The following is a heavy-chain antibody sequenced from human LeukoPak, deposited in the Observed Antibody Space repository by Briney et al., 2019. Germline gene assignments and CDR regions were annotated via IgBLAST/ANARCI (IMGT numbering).Heavy chain of an antibody. J-gene: IGHJ3*02. CDR3: AGEDNSSGYRPFDI. V-gene: IGHV1-2*06. D-gene: IGHD3-22*01. CDR1: GYTFTGYY. CDR2: INPNNGGT. Sequence: ASVKVSCKASGYTFTGYYIHWVRQAPGQGLDWMGRINPNNGGTNYARKFQGRVTMTRDMSMSTAYMELSRLRSDDTAVYYCAGEDNSSGYRPFDIWGQGTMVTVPS.